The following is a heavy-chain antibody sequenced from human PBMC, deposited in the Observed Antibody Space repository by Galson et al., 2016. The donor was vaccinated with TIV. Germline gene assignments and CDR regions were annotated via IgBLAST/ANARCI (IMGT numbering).Heavy chain of an antibody. J-gene: IGHJ4*02. CDR3: ARDYDFWSGHSRGY. CDR1: GFTFSSYG. V-gene: IGHV3-21*06. D-gene: IGHD3-3*01. Sequence: SLRLSCAASGFTFSSYGMSWVRQTPGKGLEWVSSISRGSNFIFYADSVKGRFAISRDDAENSLLLDMNSLRADDTAVYYCARDYDFWSGHSRGYWGQGTLVTVSS. CDR2: ISRGSNFI.